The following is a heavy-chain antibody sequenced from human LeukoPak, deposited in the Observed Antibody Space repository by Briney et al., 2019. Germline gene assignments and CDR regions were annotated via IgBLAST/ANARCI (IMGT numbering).Heavy chain of an antibody. CDR1: GFTFSSYE. J-gene: IGHJ4*02. CDR2: ISGSGSTI. Sequence: GGSLRLSCAASGFTFSSYEMNWVRQAPGKGLEWVSYISGSGSTIYYADSVKGRFTISRDNAKNSLYLQMNSLRAEDTGVYYCARDPVCDYWGQGTLVTVSS. CDR3: ARDPVCDY. V-gene: IGHV3-48*03.